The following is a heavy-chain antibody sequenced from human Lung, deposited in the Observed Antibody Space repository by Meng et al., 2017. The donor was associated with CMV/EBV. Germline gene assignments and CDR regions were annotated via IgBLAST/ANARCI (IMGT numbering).Heavy chain of an antibody. CDR1: GFTFSRYW. CDR2: IKTDGTYS. V-gene: IGHV3-74*01. J-gene: IGHJ4*02. Sequence: GGSLRLSCAASGFTFSRYWMHWVRQTPEKGLVWVSRIKTDGTYSNYADYVKGRFTISRDNARNTLYLQMNSLRGEDTAVYFCVRDGDHWNFDYWGQGTLVTGSS. CDR3: VRDGDHWNFDY. D-gene: IGHD1-1*01.